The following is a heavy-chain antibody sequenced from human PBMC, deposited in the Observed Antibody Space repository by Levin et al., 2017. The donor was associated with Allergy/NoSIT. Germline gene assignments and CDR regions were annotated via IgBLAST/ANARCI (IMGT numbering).Heavy chain of an antibody. CDR2: IYYTGST. Sequence: NPSETLSLTCTVSGGSISSDYWSWIRQPPGKGLEWIGYIYYTGSTYHNPSLKSRVTISVDTSKNQFSLKLSSVTAADTAVYYCARYVIRGLIILTSDAFDIWGQGTMVTVSS. CDR1: GGSISSDY. CDR3: ARYVIRGLIILTSDAFDI. D-gene: IGHD3-10*01. J-gene: IGHJ3*02. V-gene: IGHV4-59*08.